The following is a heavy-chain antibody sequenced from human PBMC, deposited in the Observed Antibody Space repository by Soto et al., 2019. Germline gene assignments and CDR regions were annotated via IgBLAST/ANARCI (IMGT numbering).Heavy chain of an antibody. V-gene: IGHV1-18*01. Sequence: QVQLVQSGAEVKKPGASVKVSCKASGYRFETYAMTWVRQAPGQGIEWMGWISAYSVDTYSAQKFQDRLTMTKDTATGTAFRELRSLTSEDTAVYYCARGHGAIRGALYVLAQRTTVTLSS. CDR2: ISAYSVDT. CDR3: ARGHGAIRGALYV. CDR1: GYRFETYA. D-gene: IGHD1-26*01. J-gene: IGHJ6*02.